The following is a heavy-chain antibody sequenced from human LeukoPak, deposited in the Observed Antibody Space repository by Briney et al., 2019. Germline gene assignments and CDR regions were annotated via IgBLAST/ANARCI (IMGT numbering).Heavy chain of an antibody. D-gene: IGHD2-15*01. CDR2: ISGSGGST. Sequence: GGSLRLSCAASGFTFSSYAMSWVRQAPGKGLEWVSAISGSGGSTYYADSVKGRFTISRDNSKNTLYLQMISLRAEDTAVYYCAKDAYGGPGEGHDYWGQGTLVTVSS. CDR3: AKDAYGGPGEGHDY. J-gene: IGHJ4*02. V-gene: IGHV3-23*01. CDR1: GFTFSSYA.